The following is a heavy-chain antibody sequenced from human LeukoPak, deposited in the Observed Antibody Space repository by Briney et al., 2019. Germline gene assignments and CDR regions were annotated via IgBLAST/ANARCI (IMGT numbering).Heavy chain of an antibody. CDR3: ARDSSYALDI. Sequence: GGSLRLSCAASGFTFSSHWMSWVRQAPGKGLEWVANINQDGREKYYVDSVKGRFTISRDNAKNSLYLQMNSLRDEDTAVYYCARDSSYALDIWGQGTMVTVSS. CDR2: INQDGREK. V-gene: IGHV3-7*01. J-gene: IGHJ3*02. D-gene: IGHD3-10*01. CDR1: GFTFSSHW.